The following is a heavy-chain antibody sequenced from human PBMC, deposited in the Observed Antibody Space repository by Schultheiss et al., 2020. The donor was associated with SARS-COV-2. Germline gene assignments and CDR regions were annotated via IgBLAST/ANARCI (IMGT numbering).Heavy chain of an antibody. CDR3: AKDRGSSLIAKANWFDP. Sequence: SVKFSCKASGGTFSSYAISWVRQAPGQGLEWMGGIIPIFGTANYAQKFQGRVTITADESTSTAYMELSSLRSEDTAVYYCAKDRGSSLIAKANWFDPWGQGTLVTVSS. CDR1: GGTFSSYA. V-gene: IGHV1-69*13. J-gene: IGHJ5*02. D-gene: IGHD6-13*01. CDR2: IIPIFGTA.